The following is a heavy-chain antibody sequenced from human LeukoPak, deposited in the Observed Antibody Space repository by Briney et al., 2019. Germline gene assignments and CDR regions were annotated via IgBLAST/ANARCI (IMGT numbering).Heavy chain of an antibody. J-gene: IGHJ6*02. Sequence: SESLSLTCTVSGGSISSYYWSWIRQPPGKGLEWIGYIYYSGSTNYNPSLKSRVTISVDTSKNQFSLKLSSVTAADTAVYYCARGTVTLYYYYGMDVWGQGTTVTVSS. CDR2: IYYSGST. CDR1: GGSISSYY. V-gene: IGHV4-59*01. D-gene: IGHD4-11*01. CDR3: ARGTVTLYYYYGMDV.